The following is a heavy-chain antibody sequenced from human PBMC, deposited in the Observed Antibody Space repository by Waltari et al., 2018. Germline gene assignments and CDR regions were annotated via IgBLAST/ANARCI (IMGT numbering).Heavy chain of an antibody. J-gene: IGHJ3*02. Sequence: EVQLVQSGAEVKKPGESLKISCKGSGYSFTSYWIGWVRQMPGKGLAWMGIIYPGDSDTRYSPSFQGQVTISADKSISTAYLQWSSLKASDTAMYYCARQQPTTSVLLWFIGAFDIWGQGTMVTVSS. V-gene: IGHV5-51*01. CDR2: IYPGDSDT. CDR1: GYSFTSYW. D-gene: IGHD3-10*01. CDR3: ARQQPTTSVLLWFIGAFDI.